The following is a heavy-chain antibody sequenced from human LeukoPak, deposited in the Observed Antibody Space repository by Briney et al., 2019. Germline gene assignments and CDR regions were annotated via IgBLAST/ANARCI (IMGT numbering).Heavy chain of an antibody. CDR2: INPNSGGT. J-gene: IGHJ4*02. D-gene: IGHD6-13*01. CDR1: GYTFTGYY. CDR3: ARVRGIAAAGTCFDY. Sequence: ASVKVSCKASGYTFTGYYMHWVRQAPGQGLEWMGWINPNSGGTNYAQKFQGRVTMTRDTSISTAYMELSRLRSDDTAVYYCARVRGIAAAGTCFDYWGQGTLVTVSS. V-gene: IGHV1-2*02.